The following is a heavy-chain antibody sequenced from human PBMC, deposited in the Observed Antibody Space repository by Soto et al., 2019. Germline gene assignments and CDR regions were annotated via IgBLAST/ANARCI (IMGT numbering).Heavy chain of an antibody. Sequence: QVQLQESGPGLVKPSETLSLTCTVSGDSISSYYWDWIRQPPGKGLEWIAYVHYSGRTNYNPSLKSRITISLDTSKNQFSLKLSAVTAADTAVYYCARGDYGDIDYWGQGTLVTVS. V-gene: IGHV4-59*01. J-gene: IGHJ4*02. CDR1: GDSISSYY. CDR3: ARGDYGDIDY. D-gene: IGHD4-17*01. CDR2: VHYSGRT.